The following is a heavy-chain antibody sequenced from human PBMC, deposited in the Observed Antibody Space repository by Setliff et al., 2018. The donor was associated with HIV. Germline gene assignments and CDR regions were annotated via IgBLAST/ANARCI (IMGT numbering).Heavy chain of an antibody. D-gene: IGHD6-19*01. CDR1: GYSFTSYW. CDR2: IDPSDSYT. V-gene: IGHV5-10-1*01. Sequence: GESLKISCKGSGYSFTSYWISWVRQMPGKGLEWMGRIDPSDSYTNYSPSFQGHVTISADESISTAYLQWSSLKASDTAMYYCARRSTAVAGTPYYYYMDVWGKGTTVTVSS. CDR3: ARRSTAVAGTPYYYYMDV. J-gene: IGHJ6*03.